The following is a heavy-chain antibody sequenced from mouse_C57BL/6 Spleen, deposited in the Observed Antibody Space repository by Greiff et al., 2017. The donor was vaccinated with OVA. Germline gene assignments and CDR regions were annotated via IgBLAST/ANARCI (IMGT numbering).Heavy chain of an antibody. J-gene: IGHJ4*01. CDR1: GYTFTSYW. CDR3: ARSGLEAMDY. D-gene: IGHD6-1*01. Sequence: QVQLKQPGAELVKPGASVKLSCKASGYTFTSYWMHWVKQRPGQGLEWIGMIHPNSGSTNYNEKFKSKATLTVDKSSSTAYMQRSSLTSEDSAVYYCARSGLEAMDYWGQGTSVTVSS. CDR2: IHPNSGST. V-gene: IGHV1-64*01.